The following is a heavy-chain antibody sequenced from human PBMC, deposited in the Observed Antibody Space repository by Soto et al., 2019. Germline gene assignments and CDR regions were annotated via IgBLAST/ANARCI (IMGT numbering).Heavy chain of an antibody. V-gene: IGHV4-34*01. CDR1: GGSFSGYY. D-gene: IGHD6-19*01. J-gene: IGHJ1*01. Sequence: SETLSLTCAVYGGSFSGYYWSWIRQPPGKGLEWIGEINHSGSTNYNPSLKSRVTISVDTSKNQFSLKLSSVTAADTAVYYCARSRGWYRGLFASCGQRSLFTVSA. CDR2: INHSGST. CDR3: ARSRGWYRGLFAS.